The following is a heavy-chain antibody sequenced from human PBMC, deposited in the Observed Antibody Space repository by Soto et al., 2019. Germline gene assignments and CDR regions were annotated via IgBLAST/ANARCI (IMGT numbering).Heavy chain of an antibody. Sequence: QVQLVQSGGEVKKPGASVKVSCKASGDTVTKYGISWVRQAPGQGVEWLGWISFYNGHTTYALKFQDRITFTTDTSTSTASMELRSLTSDDTAVYYCASATSIAVAGKETRVQGTLVTVSS. J-gene: IGHJ4*02. D-gene: IGHD6-19*01. CDR1: GDTVTKYG. CDR2: ISFYNGHT. CDR3: ASATSIAVAGKET. V-gene: IGHV1-18*01.